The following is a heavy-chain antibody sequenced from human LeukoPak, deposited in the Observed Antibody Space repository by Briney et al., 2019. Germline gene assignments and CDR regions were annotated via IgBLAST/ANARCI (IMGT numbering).Heavy chain of an antibody. J-gene: IGHJ6*03. V-gene: IGHV3-9*01. CDR1: GFTFDDYA. Sequence: PGRSLRLSCAASGFTFDDYAMHWVRHAPGKGLEWVSGISWNSGSIGYADSVKGRFTISRGNAKNSLYLQMNSLRAEDTALYYCAKDIGSSSKYYYMDVWGKGTTVTISS. CDR3: AKDIGSSSKYYYMDV. D-gene: IGHD6-6*01. CDR2: ISWNSGSI.